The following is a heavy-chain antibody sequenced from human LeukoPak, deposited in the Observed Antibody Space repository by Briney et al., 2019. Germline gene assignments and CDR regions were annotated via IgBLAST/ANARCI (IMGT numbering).Heavy chain of an antibody. CDR1: GFTFSGSA. V-gene: IGHV3-73*01. CDR2: IRSKANNYAT. D-gene: IGHD3-22*01. Sequence: GGSLILSCAASGFTFSGSAMHWVRQASGKGPEWVGRIRSKANNYATAYAASVEGRFTISRDDSKNTAYLQMNSLKTEDTAVYYCAGPYDGTGYAFDYWGRGTLVTVSS. CDR3: AGPYDGTGYAFDY. J-gene: IGHJ4*02.